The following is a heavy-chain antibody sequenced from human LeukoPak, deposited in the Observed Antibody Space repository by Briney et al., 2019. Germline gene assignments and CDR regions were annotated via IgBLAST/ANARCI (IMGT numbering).Heavy chain of an antibody. V-gene: IGHV3-23*01. CDR2: VWGTVGGT. Sequence: GGSLRLSCAASGFTFSSYAMNWVRQAPGKGLEWVSAVWGTVGGTFYADSVKGRFTISRDNSKNTLYLQMNSLSAEDKAVYYCANGPYSSSIWGQGTLVTVSS. CDR1: GFTFSSYA. D-gene: IGHD6-6*01. CDR3: ANGPYSSSI. J-gene: IGHJ3*02.